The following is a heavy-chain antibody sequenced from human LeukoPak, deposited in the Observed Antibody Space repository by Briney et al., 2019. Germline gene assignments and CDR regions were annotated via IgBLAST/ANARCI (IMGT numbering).Heavy chain of an antibody. CDR2: IWYDGSKK. V-gene: IGHV3-30*02. J-gene: IGHJ4*02. CDR1: GFSFSSYG. Sequence: PGGSLRLSCAASGFSFSSYGMHWVRQAPGKGLEWVAVIWYDGSKKYYADSVKGRFIISRDNSKNTLYLQMNSLRAEDTAVYYCAKDGLPHYYDSSGYYEGNFDYWGQGTLVTVSS. D-gene: IGHD3-22*01. CDR3: AKDGLPHYYDSSGYYEGNFDY.